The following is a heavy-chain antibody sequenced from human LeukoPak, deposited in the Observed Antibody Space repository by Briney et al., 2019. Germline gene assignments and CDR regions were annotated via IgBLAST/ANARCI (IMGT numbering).Heavy chain of an antibody. D-gene: IGHD1-26*01. J-gene: IGHJ3*02. CDR2: IYSGGST. CDR1: GFAVSGNY. CDR3: ARESGGSYYDAFDI. V-gene: IGHV3-53*01. Sequence: GGSLRLSCAASGFAVSGNYMSWVRQAPGKGLEWVSVIYSGGSTYYADSAKGRFTISRDNSKNTLYLHMNSLRAEDAAVYYCARESGGSYYDAFDIWGQGTMVTVSS.